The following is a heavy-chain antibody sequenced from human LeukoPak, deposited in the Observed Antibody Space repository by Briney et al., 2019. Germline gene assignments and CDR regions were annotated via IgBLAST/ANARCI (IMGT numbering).Heavy chain of an antibody. CDR2: ISAYNGNT. CDR3: ARGGEPDTGIAAAGTDAYYYYGMDV. Sequence: ASVKVSCKASGYTFTSYGISWVRQAPGQGLEWMGWISAYNGNTNYAQKLQGRVTMTTDTSTSTAYMELRSLRSDDTAVYYCARGGEPDTGIAAAGTDAYYYYGMDVWGQGTTVTVSS. V-gene: IGHV1-18*01. CDR1: GYTFTSYG. D-gene: IGHD6-13*01. J-gene: IGHJ6*02.